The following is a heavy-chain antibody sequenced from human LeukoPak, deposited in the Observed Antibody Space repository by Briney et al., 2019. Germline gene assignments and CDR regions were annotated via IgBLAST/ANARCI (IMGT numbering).Heavy chain of an antibody. CDR2: IYHSGST. CDR3: VRGLYDFWSGYYTGIAFDI. D-gene: IGHD3-3*01. J-gene: IGHJ3*02. V-gene: IGHV4-30-2*01. Sequence: KPSETLSLTCAVSGGSISSGGYSWSWIRQPPGKGLEWIGYIYHSGSTYYNPPLKSRVTISVDRSKNQFSLKLSSVTAADTAVYYCVRGLYDFWSGYYTGIAFDIWGQGTMVTVSS. CDR1: GGSISSGGYS.